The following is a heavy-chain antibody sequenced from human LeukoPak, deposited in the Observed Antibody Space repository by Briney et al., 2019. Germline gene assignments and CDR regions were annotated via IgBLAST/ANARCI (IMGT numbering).Heavy chain of an antibody. V-gene: IGHV4-39*01. CDR1: DGSISSSSFY. J-gene: IGHJ4*02. CDR3: ARHIVGPYYFDY. Sequence: SETLSLTCTVSDGSISSSSFYWGWIRQPPGKGLEWIGSIYYSGSTYYNPSLKSRVTISVDTSKNQFSLKLSSVTAADTAVYYCARHIVGPYYFDYWGQGTLVIVSS. D-gene: IGHD1-26*01. CDR2: IYYSGST.